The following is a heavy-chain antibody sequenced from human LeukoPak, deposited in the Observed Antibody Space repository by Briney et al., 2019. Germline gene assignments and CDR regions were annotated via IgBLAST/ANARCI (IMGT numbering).Heavy chain of an antibody. J-gene: IGHJ4*02. Sequence: QPGGSLRLSCAASGFTFSSYAMHWVRQAPGKGLEWVAVISYDGSNKYYADSVKGRFTISRDNSKNTLYLQMNSLRAEDTAVYYCAKDIALGAAGSGGNFDYWGQGTLVTVSS. CDR3: AKDIALGAAGSGGNFDY. V-gene: IGHV3-30-3*01. CDR1: GFTFSSYA. D-gene: IGHD6-13*01. CDR2: ISYDGSNK.